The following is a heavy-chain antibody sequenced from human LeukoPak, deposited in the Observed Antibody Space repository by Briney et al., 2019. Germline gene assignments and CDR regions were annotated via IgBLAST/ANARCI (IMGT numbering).Heavy chain of an antibody. D-gene: IGHD2-2*01. J-gene: IGHJ4*02. Sequence: GGSLRLSCAASGFTFSSYAMHWVRQAPGKGLEWVAVISYDGSNKYYADSVKGRFTISRDNSKNTLYLQMNSLRAEDTAVYYCAKSPTIVVPAATFDYWGQGTLVTVSS. CDR3: AKSPTIVVPAATFDY. CDR2: ISYDGSNK. V-gene: IGHV3-30-3*02. CDR1: GFTFSSYA.